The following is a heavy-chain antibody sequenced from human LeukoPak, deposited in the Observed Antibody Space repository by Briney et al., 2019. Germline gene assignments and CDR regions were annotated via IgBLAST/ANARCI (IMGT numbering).Heavy chain of an antibody. J-gene: IGHJ6*02. V-gene: IGHV3-21*04. Sequence: GGSLRLSCAASGFTFSSYSMNWVRQAPGKGLEWVSSISSSSSYIYYADSVKGRFTISRDNAKNSLYLQMNSLRAEDTAVYYCAREDVVVVPAALLNGGMDVWGQGTTVTVSS. CDR3: AREDVVVVPAALLNGGMDV. D-gene: IGHD2-2*01. CDR2: ISSSSSYI. CDR1: GFTFSSYS.